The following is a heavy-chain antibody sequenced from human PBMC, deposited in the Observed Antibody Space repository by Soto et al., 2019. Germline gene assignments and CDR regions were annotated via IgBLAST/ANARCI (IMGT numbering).Heavy chain of an antibody. D-gene: IGHD3-16*02. CDR2: IYYSGST. J-gene: IGHJ4*02. V-gene: IGHV4-39*01. Sequence: PSETLSLTCTVSGGSISSSSYYWGWIRQPPGKGLEWIGSIYYSGSTYYNPSLKSRVTISVDTSKNQFSLKLSSVTAADTAVYYCARSSIMITFGGVIAAVGDYYFDYWGQGALVTVSS. CDR1: GGSISSSSYY. CDR3: ARSSIMITFGGVIAAVGDYYFDY.